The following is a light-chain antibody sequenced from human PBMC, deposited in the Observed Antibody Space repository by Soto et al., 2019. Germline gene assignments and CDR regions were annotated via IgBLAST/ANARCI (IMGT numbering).Light chain of an antibody. CDR2: GAS. CDR1: QSVSDNY. CDR3: QQYATTPRT. J-gene: IGKJ2*01. Sequence: EIVLTQYPGTLSLSPGERDTLSCRASQSVSDNYLAWYQQKPGQAPRLLIHGASSRATGIPDRVSGSGSGTDFTLTISRLEPEDVAVYYCQQYATTPRTFGQGTKLEI. V-gene: IGKV3-20*01.